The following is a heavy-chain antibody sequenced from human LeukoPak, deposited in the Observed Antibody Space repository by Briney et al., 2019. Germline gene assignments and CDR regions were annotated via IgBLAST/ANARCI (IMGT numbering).Heavy chain of an antibody. V-gene: IGHV5-51*01. J-gene: IGHJ4*02. CDR1: GYSFTTYW. CDR2: IYPGDSDT. Sequence: GESLKISCKGSGYSFTTYWIAWVRQMPGKGLEWMGIIYPGDSDTRYSPSFQGQVIISADKSISTAYLQWSSLKASDTAIYYCARTWGYDGYGYPDYWGQGTLVTVSS. CDR3: ARTWGYDGYGYPDY. D-gene: IGHD3-22*01.